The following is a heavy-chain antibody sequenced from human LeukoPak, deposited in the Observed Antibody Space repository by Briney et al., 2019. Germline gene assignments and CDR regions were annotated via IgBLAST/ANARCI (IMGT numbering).Heavy chain of an antibody. CDR3: ARENPPLGGIVVVVAATLNWFDP. CDR2: INPNSGGT. Sequence: ASVKVSCKASGYTFTGYYMHWARQAPGQGLEWMGWINPNSGGTNYAQKFQGRVTMTRDTSISTAYMELSRLRSDDTAVYYCARENPPLGGIVVVVAATLNWFDPWGQGTLVTVSS. CDR1: GYTFTGYY. V-gene: IGHV1-2*02. D-gene: IGHD2-15*01. J-gene: IGHJ5*02.